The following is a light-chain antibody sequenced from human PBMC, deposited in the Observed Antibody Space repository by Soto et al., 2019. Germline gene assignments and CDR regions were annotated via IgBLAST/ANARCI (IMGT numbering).Light chain of an antibody. CDR3: SLHTRSNARI. Sequence: QSVLTQPASMSGSPGQSIAISCTGTSSDIGAYGYVSWYQQHPDKAPKLMIYEVSNRPSGVSNRFSGSKSVNTATLTISGLQAEDEGDYYWSLHTRSNARIFGIGTTVXXL. CDR2: EVS. CDR1: SSDIGAYGY. V-gene: IGLV2-14*03. J-gene: IGLJ1*01.